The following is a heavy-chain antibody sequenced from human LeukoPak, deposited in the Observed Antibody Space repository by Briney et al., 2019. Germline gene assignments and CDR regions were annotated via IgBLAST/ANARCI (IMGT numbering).Heavy chain of an antibody. V-gene: IGHV3-48*02. Sequence: GGSLRLSCAASGFTFSSHSMNWVRQAPGKGLEWLSYISSSGSTIYYADSVKGRFTISRDQAKNSLFLQMDSLRDEDTAVYYCARDRYGDYDFDYWGQGTLVTVSS. CDR3: ARDRYGDYDFDY. J-gene: IGHJ4*02. CDR1: GFTFSSHS. D-gene: IGHD4-17*01. CDR2: ISSSGSTI.